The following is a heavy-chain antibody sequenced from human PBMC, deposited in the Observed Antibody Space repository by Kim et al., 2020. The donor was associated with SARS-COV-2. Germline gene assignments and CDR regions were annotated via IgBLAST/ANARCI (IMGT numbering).Heavy chain of an antibody. CDR3: MKGGWGSIWDH. CDR1: GFTFTGYA. D-gene: IGHD2-21*01. Sequence: GGSLRLSCTTSGFTFTGYAMSWVRQAPGKGLEWVSSIDGSDGTTYYVDSVKGRFTISRDNSKNTLYLQMSTLRADDTAVYYCMKGGWGSIWDHWGLGTL. V-gene: IGHV3-23*01. CDR2: IDGSDGTT. J-gene: IGHJ1*01.